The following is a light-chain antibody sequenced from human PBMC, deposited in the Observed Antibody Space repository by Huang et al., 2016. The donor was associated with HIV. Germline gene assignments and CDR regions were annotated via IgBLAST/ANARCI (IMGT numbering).Light chain of an antibody. Sequence: DIVMAQSPVSLAVSLGERATLTCRSSQSGFSTSTNKDYLAWFQQKPGQPPKLLLCWSSTREVRVPHRDSGSGSGTHFTLTIANLEADDAAIYYCQQSYASPQTFGQGTRV. CDR3: QQSYASPQT. V-gene: IGKV4-1*01. J-gene: IGKJ1*01. CDR2: WSS. CDR1: QSGFSTSTNKDY.